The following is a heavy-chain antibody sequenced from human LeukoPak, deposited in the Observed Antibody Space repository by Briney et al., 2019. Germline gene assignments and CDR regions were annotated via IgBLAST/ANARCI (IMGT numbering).Heavy chain of an antibody. CDR2: INSDGSST. Sequence: GGSLRLSCAASGFTLSSYWMHWVRQAPGKGRVWVSRINSDGSSTSYADSVKGRFTISRDNAKNTLYLQMNSLRAEDTAVYYCVRGGTYSTDAFDIWGQGTMVTVSS. V-gene: IGHV3-74*01. J-gene: IGHJ3*02. CDR1: GFTLSSYW. CDR3: VRGGTYSTDAFDI. D-gene: IGHD2-15*01.